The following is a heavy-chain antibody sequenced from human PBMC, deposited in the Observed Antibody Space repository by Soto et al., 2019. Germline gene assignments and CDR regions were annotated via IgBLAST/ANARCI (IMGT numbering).Heavy chain of an antibody. CDR2: MNPNSGNT. J-gene: IGHJ4*02. Sequence: ASVKVSCKASGYTFTSYDINWVRQATGQGLEWMGWMNPNSGNTGYAQKFQGRVTMTRNTSISTAYMELSSLRSEDTAVYYCARGRRGYCSGGSCYSFGNYWGQGTLVTVSS. D-gene: IGHD2-15*01. CDR3: ARGRRGYCSGGSCYSFGNY. CDR1: GYTFTSYD. V-gene: IGHV1-8*01.